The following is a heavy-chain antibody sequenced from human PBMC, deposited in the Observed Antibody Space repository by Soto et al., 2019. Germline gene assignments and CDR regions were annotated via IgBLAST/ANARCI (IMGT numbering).Heavy chain of an antibody. V-gene: IGHV1-69*01. Sequence: QVQLVQSGAEVKKPGSSVKVSCKASGGTFSSYAISWVRQAPGQGLEWMGGIIPIFGTANYAQKFQGRVTITADESTSTAYMELSSLRSEDTAVYYCASKPGEQQLGYYYYGMDVWGQGTTVTVSS. CDR3: ASKPGEQQLGYYYYGMDV. D-gene: IGHD6-13*01. CDR2: IIPIFGTA. CDR1: GGTFSSYA. J-gene: IGHJ6*02.